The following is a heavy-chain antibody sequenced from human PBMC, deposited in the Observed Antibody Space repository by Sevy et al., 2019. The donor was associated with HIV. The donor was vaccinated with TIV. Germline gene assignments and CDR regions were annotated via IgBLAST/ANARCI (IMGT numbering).Heavy chain of an antibody. CDR2: ISNNGATT. Sequence: GGSLRLSCAASGFTFSTYAMNWVRQAPGKGLEWVSSISNNGATTYYTDSVKDGFTIPRDNSKNRVYRQMNSLRTEDTAVYYCANLEAYSFPFDFWGQGTLVTVSS. CDR3: ANLEAYSFPFDF. CDR1: GFTFSTYA. V-gene: IGHV3-23*01. J-gene: IGHJ4*02. D-gene: IGHD2-15*01.